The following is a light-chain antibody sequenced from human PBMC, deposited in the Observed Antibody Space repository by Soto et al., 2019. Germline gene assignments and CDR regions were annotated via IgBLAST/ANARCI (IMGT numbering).Light chain of an antibody. J-gene: IGLJ1*01. CDR3: SSYTSSSTPYV. Sequence: QSVLTQPASVSGSPGQSITISCTGTSSDVGSYNFVSWYQQLPGKAPKLMIYEVSNRPSGVSNRFSGSKSGNTASLTISGLQAEDDADYYCSSYTSSSTPYVFGTGTKVTVL. CDR1: SSDVGSYNF. CDR2: EVS. V-gene: IGLV2-14*01.